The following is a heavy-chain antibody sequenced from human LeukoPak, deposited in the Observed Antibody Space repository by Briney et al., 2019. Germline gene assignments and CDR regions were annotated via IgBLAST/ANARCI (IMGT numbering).Heavy chain of an antibody. CDR1: GFTFSAYA. CDR2: ISYDGSKK. Sequence: GGSLRLSCAASGFTFSAYAIHWVRQAPGKGLEWVAVISYDGSKKFYADSVKGRFTISRDNSKNTLYLQMNSLRAEDTAVYSCARDRVPPASGVFTYYMDVWGKGTTVIVSS. CDR3: ARDRVPPASGVFTYYMDV. J-gene: IGHJ6*03. D-gene: IGHD3-10*01. V-gene: IGHV3-30*01.